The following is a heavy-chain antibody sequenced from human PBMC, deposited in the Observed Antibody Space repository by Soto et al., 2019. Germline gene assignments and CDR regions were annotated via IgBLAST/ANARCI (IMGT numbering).Heavy chain of an antibody. D-gene: IGHD6-19*01. CDR3: ARDRQWLAYFDY. J-gene: IGHJ4*02. CDR2: ISSSSSYI. V-gene: IGHV3-21*06. CDR1: GFTFSSYS. Sequence: EVQLVESGGGLVKPGGSLRLSCAASGFTFSSYSMNWVRQAPGKGLEWVSSISSSSSYIYYADSVKGRFTISRDNANNALYLQMNRLRAEDTAVYYCARDRQWLAYFDYWGQGTLVTVSS.